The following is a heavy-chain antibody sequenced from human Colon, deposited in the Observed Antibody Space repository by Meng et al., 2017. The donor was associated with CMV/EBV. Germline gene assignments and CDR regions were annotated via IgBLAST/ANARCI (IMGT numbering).Heavy chain of an antibody. J-gene: IGHJ6*02. V-gene: IGHV3-43D*03. CDR1: GFIFADYA. Sequence: GGSLRLSCAASGFIFADYAMHWVRQVPGKGLEWVSLIDWDGGNTYYADAVKGRFTISRDNSKDSLYLQMNSLRVEDTALYYCAKDLTAYYHTTGGADFSGMDVWGQGTTVTVSS. D-gene: IGHD3-9*01. CDR2: IDWDGGNT. CDR3: AKDLTAYYHTTGGADFSGMDV.